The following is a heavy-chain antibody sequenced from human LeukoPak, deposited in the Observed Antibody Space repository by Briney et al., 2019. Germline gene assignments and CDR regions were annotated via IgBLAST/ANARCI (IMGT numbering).Heavy chain of an antibody. D-gene: IGHD2-15*01. CDR2: IYYSGST. CDR1: GGSISSSSYY. CDR3: ARYCSGGDCYSKALDY. Sequence: SETLSLTCTVSGGSISSSSYYWGWIRQPPGKGLEWIGYIYYSGSTSYNPSLKSRLTISVDTSLNQFSLKLNSVTAADTAVYYCARYCSGGDCYSKALDYWGQGILVTVSS. J-gene: IGHJ4*02. V-gene: IGHV4-61*05.